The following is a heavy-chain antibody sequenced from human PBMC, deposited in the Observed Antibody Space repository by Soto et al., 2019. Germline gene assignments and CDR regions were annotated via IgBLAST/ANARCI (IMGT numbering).Heavy chain of an antibody. V-gene: IGHV1-69*01. D-gene: IGHD3-22*01. Sequence: QVQLVQSGAEVKKPGSSVKVSCKASGGTFSSYTITWVRQAPGQGLEWMGGTTPMFGTPNYAQKFRGRVTITADESTSTAYMELSSLRSEDTAMYFCARDGTLYDSRAYYYLYWGQGTLVTVSS. CDR1: GGTFSSYT. J-gene: IGHJ4*02. CDR2: TTPMFGTP. CDR3: ARDGTLYDSRAYYYLY.